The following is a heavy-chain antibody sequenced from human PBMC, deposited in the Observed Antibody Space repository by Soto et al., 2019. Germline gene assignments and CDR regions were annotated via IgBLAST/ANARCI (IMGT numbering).Heavy chain of an antibody. D-gene: IGHD4-17*01. CDR2: IDPTDSYT. CDR1: GYSFTTHR. Sequence: PGESLKISCKASGYSFTTHRISWVRQVPGKGLEWMGRIDPTDSYTNYSPSFQGHVTISADKSISTAYLQWSSLKASDTAMYYCARHDPYGDHFRYGMDVWGQGTTVTVSS. CDR3: ARHDPYGDHFRYGMDV. J-gene: IGHJ6*02. V-gene: IGHV5-10-1*01.